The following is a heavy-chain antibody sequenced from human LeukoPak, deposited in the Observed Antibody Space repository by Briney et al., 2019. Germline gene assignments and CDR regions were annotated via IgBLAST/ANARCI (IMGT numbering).Heavy chain of an antibody. D-gene: IGHD6-19*01. CDR2: ISHEGSGE. Sequence: GGSLRLSCAASGFHFGSYGIHWVRQAPGKGLEWVAVISHEGSGEYYADSVKGRFTISRDNSKDMVYLQMNSLRAEDTAIYYCARTREQWQVLDYWGQGTLVTVSS. V-gene: IGHV3-30*03. CDR3: ARTREQWQVLDY. J-gene: IGHJ4*02. CDR1: GFHFGSYG.